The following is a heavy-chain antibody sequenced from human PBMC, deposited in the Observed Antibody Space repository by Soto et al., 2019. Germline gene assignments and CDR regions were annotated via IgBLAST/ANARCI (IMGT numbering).Heavy chain of an antibody. J-gene: IGHJ6*02. V-gene: IGHV1-18*01. Sequence: ASVKVSCKTSGYTFTRNGISWVRQAPGQGLEWMGWISPKSGSIKYAQKFQGRVIMTTDTSTSTAYMELRSLRSDNTAVYYCVKDRDSNSWPSRDVWGPGTTVTVSS. CDR1: GYTFTRNG. CDR3: VKDRDSNSWPSRDV. D-gene: IGHD3-22*01. CDR2: ISPKSGSI.